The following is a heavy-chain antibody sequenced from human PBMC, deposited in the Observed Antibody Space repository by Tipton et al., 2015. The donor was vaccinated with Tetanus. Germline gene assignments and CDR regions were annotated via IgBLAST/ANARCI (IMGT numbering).Heavy chain of an antibody. D-gene: IGHD5-18*01. CDR2: ISAYNGNT. Sequence: QLVQSGAEVKKPGASVKVSCKASGHTFTSLGISWVRQAPRQGLEWMGWISAYNGNTNYAQKLQGRVTVTTDTSTSTAYMEMRSLRSDDTAVYYCARGASYGPDYYYGMDVWGQGTTVTVSS. CDR1: GHTFTSLG. V-gene: IGHV1-18*01. CDR3: ARGASYGPDYYYGMDV. J-gene: IGHJ6*02.